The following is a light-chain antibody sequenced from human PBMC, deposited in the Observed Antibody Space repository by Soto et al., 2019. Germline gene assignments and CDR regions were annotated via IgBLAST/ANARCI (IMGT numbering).Light chain of an antibody. J-gene: IGLJ2*01. Sequence: QSALTQPASVSGSPGQSITISCTGTTRDVGGYNYVSWYQQHPGKAPTLMIYDVSNRPSGVSNRFSGSKPGNTASLTISGLQAEDEADYYCSSYTSSSTVVFGGGTKLTVL. CDR2: DVS. CDR3: SSYTSSSTVV. CDR1: TRDVGGYNY. V-gene: IGLV2-14*01.